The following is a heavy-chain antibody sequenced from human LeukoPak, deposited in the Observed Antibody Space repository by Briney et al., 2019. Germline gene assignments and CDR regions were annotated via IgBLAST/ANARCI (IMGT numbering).Heavy chain of an antibody. D-gene: IGHD1-26*01. CDR2: IIPILGIA. J-gene: IGHJ3*02. CDR1: GGTFSSYA. V-gene: IGHV1-69*04. Sequence: SVKVSCKASGGTFSSYAISWVRQAPGQGLEWMGRIIPILGIANYAQKFQGRVTITADKSTSTAYMELSSLRSEDTAVYYCAREPVGFDAFDIWGQGTMVTVSS. CDR3: AREPVGFDAFDI.